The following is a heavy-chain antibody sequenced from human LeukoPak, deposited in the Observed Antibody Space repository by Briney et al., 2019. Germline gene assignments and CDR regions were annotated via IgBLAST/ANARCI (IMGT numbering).Heavy chain of an antibody. CDR2: ISGSGGST. V-gene: IGHV3-23*01. J-gene: IGHJ6*04. D-gene: IGHD3-10*02. CDR1: EFTFSSYW. Sequence: GGSLRLSCEDSEFTFSSYWMHWVRQAPGKGLEWVSAISGSGGSTYYADSVKGRFTISRDNSKNSLYLQMNSLRAEDTAVYYCAELGITMIGGVWGKGTTVTISS. CDR3: AELGITMIGGV.